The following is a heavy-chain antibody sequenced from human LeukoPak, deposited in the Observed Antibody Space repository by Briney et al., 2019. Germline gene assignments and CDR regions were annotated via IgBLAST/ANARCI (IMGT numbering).Heavy chain of an antibody. J-gene: IGHJ4*02. CDR2: ISGRGRGGST. CDR3: AKVGIDGSGPFDH. V-gene: IGHV3-23*01. CDR1: GFTFSSFA. D-gene: IGHD3-10*01. Sequence: PGGSLRLSCAASGFTFSSFALSWVRQAPGKGLEGVSAISGRGRGGSTYYADSVKGRFTISRDNSKNTLYLQMNSLRAEDTAVYYCAKVGIDGSGPFDHWGQGTLVTVSS.